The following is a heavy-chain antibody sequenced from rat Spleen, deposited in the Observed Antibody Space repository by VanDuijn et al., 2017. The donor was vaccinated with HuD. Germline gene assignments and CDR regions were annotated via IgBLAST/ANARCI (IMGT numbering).Heavy chain of an antibody. Sequence: EVLLQESGPGLVKPSQSLSLTCSVTGDSISSNFWGWIRKFPGNKMEWMGYISYSGSPSYNPSLKSRVSITRDTSKNQFFLQLNSVTTEDTATYYCARHGYNSYFDYWGQGVMVTVSS. V-gene: IGHV3-1*01. CDR2: ISYSGSP. CDR1: GDSISSNF. D-gene: IGHD1-9*01. J-gene: IGHJ2*01. CDR3: ARHGYNSYFDY.